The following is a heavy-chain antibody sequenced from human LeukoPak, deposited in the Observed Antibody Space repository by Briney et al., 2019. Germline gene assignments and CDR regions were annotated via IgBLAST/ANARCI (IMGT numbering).Heavy chain of an antibody. Sequence: GGSLRLSCAASGFMFSTNDMSWVRQAPGKGLEWVSAISGSGDGTTYDDSVKGRFTISRDNSKNTLYLQMNSLRAEDTAVYYCAKAVGQWSLDLWGRGALVTVSS. CDR3: AKAVGQWSLDL. J-gene: IGHJ2*01. V-gene: IGHV3-23*01. CDR1: GFMFSTND. CDR2: ISGSGDGT.